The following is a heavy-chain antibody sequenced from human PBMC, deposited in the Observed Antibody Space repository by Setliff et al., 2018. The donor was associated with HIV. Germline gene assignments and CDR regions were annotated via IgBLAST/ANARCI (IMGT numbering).Heavy chain of an antibody. V-gene: IGHV1-69*10. Sequence: SVKVSCKASGGTFSSYAISWVRQAPGQGLEWMGGIIPILGIANYAQKFQGRVTITADESTSTAYMELSSLRSEDTAVYYCAKAARDYYDSSGYYISIDYWGRGTLVTVSS. CDR1: GGTFSSYA. D-gene: IGHD3-22*01. CDR2: IIPILGIA. J-gene: IGHJ4*02. CDR3: AKAARDYYDSSGYYISIDY.